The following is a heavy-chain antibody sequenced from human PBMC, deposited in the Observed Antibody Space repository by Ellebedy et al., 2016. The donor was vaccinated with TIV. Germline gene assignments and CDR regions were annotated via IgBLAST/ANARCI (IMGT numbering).Heavy chain of an antibody. CDR1: GYTFTNYW. Sequence: GESLKISCKGSGYTFTNYWIGWVRQMPGKGLEWMGIIYPGNSDTRYSPSFQGQVTISAAKSISTAYLQWGSLKASDTAIYYCARPETTSEGSDYWGQGTLVTVSS. CDR3: ARPETTSEGSDY. D-gene: IGHD1-14*01. J-gene: IGHJ4*02. V-gene: IGHV5-51*01. CDR2: IYPGNSDT.